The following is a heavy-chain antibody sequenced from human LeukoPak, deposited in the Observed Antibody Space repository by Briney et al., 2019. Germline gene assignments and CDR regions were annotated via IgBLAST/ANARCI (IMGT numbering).Heavy chain of an antibody. D-gene: IGHD3-22*01. Sequence: ASVKVSCKASGYTFTGYYMHWVRQAPGQGLEWMGWINPNSGGTNYAQKFQGRVTMTRDTSISTAYMELSRLRSDDTAVYYCARDHRYYYDSSGLGGPSWFDPWGQGTLVTVSS. CDR2: INPNSGGT. CDR3: ARDHRYYYDSSGLGGPSWFDP. J-gene: IGHJ5*02. CDR1: GYTFTGYY. V-gene: IGHV1-2*02.